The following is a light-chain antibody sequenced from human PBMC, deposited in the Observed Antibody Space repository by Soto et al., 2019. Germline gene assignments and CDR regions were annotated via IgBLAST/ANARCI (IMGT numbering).Light chain of an antibody. CDR1: QSVSSY. J-gene: IGKJ5*01. CDR3: QPRSNWPIT. V-gene: IGKV3-11*01. CDR2: DAS. Sequence: EIVLTQSPATLSLSPGERATLSCRASQSVSSYLAWYQQKPGQAPRLLIYDASNRATGIPDRFSGSGSGTDFTLTISSLEPEDFAVYYCQPRSNWPITFGQGTRLEIK.